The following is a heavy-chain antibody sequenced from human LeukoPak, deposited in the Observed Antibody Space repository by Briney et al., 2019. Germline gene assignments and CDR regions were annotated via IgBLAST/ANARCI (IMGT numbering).Heavy chain of an antibody. CDR1: GFTFSNAW. V-gene: IGHV3-15*01. D-gene: IGHD3-22*01. CDR3: TTGRIYDSSGYYYDLFDY. Sequence: GGSLRLSCAASGFTFSNAWMSWVRQAPGKGLEWVGRIKSKTDGGTTDYAAPVKGRFTISRDDSKNTLYLQMNSLKTEDTAVHYCTTGRIYDSSGYYYDLFDYWSQVTLVTVSS. CDR2: IKSKTDGGTT. J-gene: IGHJ4*02.